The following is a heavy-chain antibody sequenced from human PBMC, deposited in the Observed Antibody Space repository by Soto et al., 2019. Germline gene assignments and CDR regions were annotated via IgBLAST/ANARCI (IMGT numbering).Heavy chain of an antibody. CDR1: GFTFSSYW. CDR3: GKEMFAAAYAATSPFDL. J-gene: IGHJ4*02. D-gene: IGHD2-8*01. Sequence: GSLRLSCAASGFTFSSYWMHWVRQAPGKGPVWVALVNGDGYSTTYADSVKGRFTVSRDNSNNLLYLHMNGLRAEDTGRYFCGKEMFAAAYAATSPFDLWGQGTLVTVSS. V-gene: IGHV3-74*01. CDR2: VNGDGYST.